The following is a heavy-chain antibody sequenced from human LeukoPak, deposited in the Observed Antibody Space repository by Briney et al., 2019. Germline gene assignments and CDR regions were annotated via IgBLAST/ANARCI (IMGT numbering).Heavy chain of an antibody. V-gene: IGHV1-24*01. CDR2: FDPEDGET. J-gene: IGHJ6*03. CDR1: GYTLTELS. CDR3: ARLSSYGHYYYYYYMDV. Sequence: ASVKVSCKVSGYTLTELSMHWVRQAPGKGLEWMGGFDPEDGETIYAQKFQGRVTMTEDTSTDTAYMELRSLRSDDTAVYYCARLSSYGHYYYYYYMDVWGKGPRSPSP. D-gene: IGHD5-18*01.